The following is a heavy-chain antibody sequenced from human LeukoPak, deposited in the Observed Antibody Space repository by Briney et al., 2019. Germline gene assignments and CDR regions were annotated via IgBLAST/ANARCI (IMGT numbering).Heavy chain of an antibody. J-gene: IGHJ1*01. CDR2: ISSSNSYT. CDR1: GFSFDDYG. CDR3: ASLTYYFDSSGYYPGYFQH. D-gene: IGHD3-22*01. V-gene: IGHV3-11*03. Sequence: GGSLRLSCAASGFSFDDYGLTWVRQAPGKGLEWVSYISSSNSYTNYADSVKGRFYADSVKGRFTISRDNAKNSLYLQMNSLRAEDTAVYYCASLTYYFDSSGYYPGYFQHWGQGTLVTVSS.